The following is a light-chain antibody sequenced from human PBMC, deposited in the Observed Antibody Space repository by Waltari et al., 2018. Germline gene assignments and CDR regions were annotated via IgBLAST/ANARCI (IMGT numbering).Light chain of an antibody. J-gene: IGKJ5*01. Sequence: EIVLTQSPVTLSLSPGERATLSCRASQNVVGTYLAWYQQKPGQAPRLLISGTDTRATGIPDRFTGSESGTDFTLTISRLEPEDFVVYYCQQYGNLPITFGQGTRLEIK. V-gene: IGKV3-20*01. CDR1: QNVVGTY. CDR2: GTD. CDR3: QQYGNLPIT.